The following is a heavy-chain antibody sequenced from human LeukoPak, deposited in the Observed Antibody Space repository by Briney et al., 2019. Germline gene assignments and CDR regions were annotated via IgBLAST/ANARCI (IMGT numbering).Heavy chain of an antibody. J-gene: IGHJ6*02. Sequence: SVKVSCKASGGTFSSYAISWVRQAPGQGLEWMGRIIPILGIANYAQKFQGRVTITADKSTSTAYMELSSLRSEDTAVYYCATGKNYYYYGMDVWGQGTTVTVSS. CDR1: GGTFSSYA. CDR3: ATGKNYYYYGMDV. V-gene: IGHV1-69*04. CDR2: IIPILGIA.